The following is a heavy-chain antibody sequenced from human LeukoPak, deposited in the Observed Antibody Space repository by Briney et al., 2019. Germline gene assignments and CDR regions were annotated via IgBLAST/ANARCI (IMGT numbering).Heavy chain of an antibody. CDR1: GFTFSSYS. CDR3: ARNFRWLHQSSNYFDY. D-gene: IGHD5-24*01. J-gene: IGHJ4*02. Sequence: GGSLRLSCAASGFTFSSYSMNWVRQAPGKGLEWVSYISSSSSTIYYADSVKGRFTISRDNAKNSLYLQMNSLRAEDTAVYYCARNFRWLHQSSNYFDYWGQGTLVTVSS. CDR2: ISSSSSTI. V-gene: IGHV3-48*04.